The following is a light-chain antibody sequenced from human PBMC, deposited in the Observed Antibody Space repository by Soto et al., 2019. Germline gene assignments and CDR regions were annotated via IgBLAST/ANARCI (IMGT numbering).Light chain of an antibody. CDR2: DAS. CDR3: QQRYNWPQT. V-gene: IGKV3-11*01. Sequence: EIVLTQSPATLSLSPGERATLSCRASQSVSSYLAWYQQKPGQAPRLLIYDASNRATGIPARFGGSGSGTDFTLTIGGLEPEDSAVYYCQQRYNWPQTFGQGTTVEIK. CDR1: QSVSSY. J-gene: IGKJ1*01.